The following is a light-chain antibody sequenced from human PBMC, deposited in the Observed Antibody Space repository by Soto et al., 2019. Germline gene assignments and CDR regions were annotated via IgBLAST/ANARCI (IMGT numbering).Light chain of an antibody. Sequence: EIVMTQSPATLSMSPGERATLSCRASQSVSSNLAWYQQKPGQAPRLVIYGASTRATGIPARISSSGSGQEVTPDYRSLQSEDFVVYYWQHYDKGPLPFTFGEGTKLEIK. CDR3: QHYDKGPLPFT. V-gene: IGKV3-15*01. J-gene: IGKJ2*01. CDR2: GAS. CDR1: QSVSSN.